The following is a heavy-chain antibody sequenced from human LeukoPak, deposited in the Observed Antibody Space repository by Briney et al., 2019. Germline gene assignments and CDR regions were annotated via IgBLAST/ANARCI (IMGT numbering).Heavy chain of an antibody. CDR2: INHSGST. Sequence: SETLSLTCAVYGGSFSGYYWSWVRQPPGKGLEWIGEINHSGSTNYNPSLKSRVTISVDTSKNQFSLKLSSVTAADTAVYYCARASDNYDSSGYGPWGQGTLVTVSS. CDR1: GGSFSGYY. V-gene: IGHV4-34*01. CDR3: ARASDNYDSSGYGP. J-gene: IGHJ5*02. D-gene: IGHD3-22*01.